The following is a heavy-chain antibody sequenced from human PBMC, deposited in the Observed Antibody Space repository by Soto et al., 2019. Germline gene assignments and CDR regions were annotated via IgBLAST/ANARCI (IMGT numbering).Heavy chain of an antibody. CDR2: ISAYNGNT. CDR1: GYTLTSDG. J-gene: IGHJ4*02. CDR3: ARGPTIFGVVISYYFDY. V-gene: IGHV1-18*01. Sequence: ASVKVSCKAAGYTLTSDGIGWVRQAPGQGLEWMGWISAYNGNTNYAQKLQGRVTMTTDTSTSTAYMELRSLRSDDTAVYYCARGPTIFGVVISYYFDYWGQGTLVTVSS. D-gene: IGHD3-3*01.